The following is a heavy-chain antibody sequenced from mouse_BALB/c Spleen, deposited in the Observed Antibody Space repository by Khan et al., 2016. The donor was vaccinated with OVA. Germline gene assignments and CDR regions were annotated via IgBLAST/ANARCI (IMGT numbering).Heavy chain of an antibody. CDR2: INPTTGYT. D-gene: IGHD2-4*01. CDR1: GYTFTSYW. J-gene: IGHJ3*01. V-gene: IGHV1-7*01. CDR3: ARSPTMITQFSY. Sequence: QVQLQQSGAELAKPGASVKMSCKASGYTFTSYWMHWVKQRPGQGLEWIGFINPTTGYTEYNQKFKDKATLTADKSSSTAYMQLSSLPSQDSAVYYCARSPTMITQFSYWGQGTLVTVSA.